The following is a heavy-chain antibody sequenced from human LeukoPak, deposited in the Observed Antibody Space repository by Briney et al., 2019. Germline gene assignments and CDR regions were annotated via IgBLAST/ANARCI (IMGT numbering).Heavy chain of an antibody. CDR1: GFIFGTYG. CDR2: IRHDGSIK. Sequence: PGGSLRLSRAASGFIFGTYGMYWVRQAPGKGLEWVAFIRHDGSIKNYADSVKGRSTISRDNSKNTLYLQMNSLRAEDTAVYYCAHTGAVAVDDAFDIWGQGTMVTVSS. CDR3: AHTGAVAVDDAFDI. D-gene: IGHD6-19*01. J-gene: IGHJ3*02. V-gene: IGHV3-30*02.